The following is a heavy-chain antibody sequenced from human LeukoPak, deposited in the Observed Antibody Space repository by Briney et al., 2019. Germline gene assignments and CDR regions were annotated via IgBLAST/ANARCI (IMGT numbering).Heavy chain of an antibody. CDR1: GYSIRSGDY. J-gene: IGHJ4*02. D-gene: IGHD4/OR15-4a*01. CDR2: IYHSGST. CDR3: ARNRSMTIIAGFDH. Sequence: SQTRSLTCAVSGYSIRSGDYWGWIRQSPGKGLEWIGSIYHSGSTHYNPSLKSRVTISVDTSKNQFSLMLSSVTAADTAVYYCARNRSMTIIAGFDHWGRGNLVTLYS. V-gene: IGHV4-38-2*01.